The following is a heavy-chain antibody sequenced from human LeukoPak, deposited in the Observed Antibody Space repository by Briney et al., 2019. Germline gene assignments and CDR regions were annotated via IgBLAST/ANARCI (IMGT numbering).Heavy chain of an antibody. J-gene: IGHJ3*02. CDR3: ARALWFGELKSSFWHHAFDI. CDR2: ISGSDCST. CDR1: GFTFSSYA. D-gene: IGHD3-10*01. V-gene: IGHV3-23*01. Sequence: GGSLRLSCAASGFTFSSYAMSWVRQAPGKGLEWVSAISGSDCSTYYADSVKGRFTISRDNSKNTLYLQMNSLRAEDTAVHYFARALWFGELKSSFWHHAFDIWGQGTMVTVSS.